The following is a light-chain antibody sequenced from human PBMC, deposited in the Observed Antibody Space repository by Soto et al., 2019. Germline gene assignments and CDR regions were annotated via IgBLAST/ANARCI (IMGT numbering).Light chain of an antibody. Sequence: QLTQSPSSLSASVGDKVAITCRASQGIGSALAWYQQKAGKAPELLIYDASRLESGVPARFSGSGSGTDFTLTISILQPEDFATYYCQQFSTYPVTFGQGTKLEI. CDR3: QQFSTYPVT. CDR2: DAS. V-gene: IGKV1-13*02. J-gene: IGKJ2*01. CDR1: QGIGSA.